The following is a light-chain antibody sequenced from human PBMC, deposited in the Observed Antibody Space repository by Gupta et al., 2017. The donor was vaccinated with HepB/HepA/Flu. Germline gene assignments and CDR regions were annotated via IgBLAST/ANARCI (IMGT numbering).Light chain of an antibody. CDR1: QSRLHSDGKTY. CDR3: MQTIQAPIT. CDR2: EGS. Sequence: IVLTQTPPFLSATPGQPAAIACKSSQSRLHSDGKTYLYWYQQKPGQPPQLLIYEGSNRCSGVPDRFSASGSGTDFTLKVSRVDAEDAGVYYCMQTIQAPITFGQGTRVGIK. V-gene: IGKV2D-29*01. J-gene: IGKJ5*01.